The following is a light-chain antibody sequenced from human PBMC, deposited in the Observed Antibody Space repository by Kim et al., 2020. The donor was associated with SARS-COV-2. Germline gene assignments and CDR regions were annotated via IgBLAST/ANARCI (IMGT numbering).Light chain of an antibody. CDR1: SSNIGSNT. CDR2: SNN. CDR3: AAWDDSLNGFYV. Sequence: RVTISCSGSSSNIGSNTVNWYQQVPGTAPKLLIYSNNQRPSGVPDRFSGSKSGTSASLAISGLQSEDELDYYCAAWDDSLNGFYVFGTGTKVTVL. J-gene: IGLJ1*01. V-gene: IGLV1-44*01.